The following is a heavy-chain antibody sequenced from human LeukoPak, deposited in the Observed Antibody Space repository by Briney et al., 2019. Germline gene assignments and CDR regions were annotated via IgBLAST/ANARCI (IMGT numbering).Heavy chain of an antibody. CDR2: VYSSGST. CDR3: ARKSGGSSASAFDI. D-gene: IGHD6-6*01. Sequence: SETLSLTCTVSSGSISGYYWNWIRQPAGQGLEYIGRVYSSGSTAYNPSLKSRVTMSLDTSKNQFSLRLRSVTAADTAVYYCARKSGGSSASAFDIWGQGKMVTVSS. J-gene: IGHJ3*02. V-gene: IGHV4-4*07. CDR1: SGSISGYY.